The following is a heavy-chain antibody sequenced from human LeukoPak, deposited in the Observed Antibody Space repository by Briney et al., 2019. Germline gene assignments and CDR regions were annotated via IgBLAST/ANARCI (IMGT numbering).Heavy chain of an antibody. CDR3: STSRTGDYFHY. J-gene: IGHJ4*02. CDR2: IKSTIDGGTT. CDR1: GFIFTDYY. Sequence: GGSLRLSCAASGFIFTDYYMSWVRQAPGKGPEWVGRIKSTIDGGTTDYAAPVKGRFTISRDDSKNTLYLQMNSLKTEDAAVYYCSTSRTGDYFHYWGQGTLVTVSS. D-gene: IGHD7-27*01. V-gene: IGHV3-15*01.